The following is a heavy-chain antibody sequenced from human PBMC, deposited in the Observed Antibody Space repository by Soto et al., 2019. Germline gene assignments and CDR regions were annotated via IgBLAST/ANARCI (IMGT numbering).Heavy chain of an antibody. V-gene: IGHV4-59*08. D-gene: IGHD3-9*01. CDR2: IYYRGNT. CDR1: GGSIGTYY. J-gene: IGHJ4*02. Sequence: QVQLQESGPGLVKPSETLSLTCTVSGGSIGTYYWSWIRQPPGKGLEWIGYIYYRGNTDYNPSLNSRVTISLDPPKNQFSLKLSSVTAADTAVYYCARHPGYYDILTGYTTYYFDYWGQGILVTVSS. CDR3: ARHPGYYDILTGYTTYYFDY.